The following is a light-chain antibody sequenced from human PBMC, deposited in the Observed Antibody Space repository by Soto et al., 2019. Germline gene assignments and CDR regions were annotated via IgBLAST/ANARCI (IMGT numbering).Light chain of an antibody. J-gene: IGLJ2*01. CDR1: SSDVGSYNY. V-gene: IGLV2-8*01. CDR2: EVS. CDR3: SSYTGSNNLL. Sequence: QAVVTQPPSASGSPGQSVTISCTGTSSDVGSYNYVSWYQQHPGKAPKLMIYEVSKRPSGVPDRFSGSKSGNTASLTVSGLQAEDEADYYCSSYTGSNNLLFGGGTKLTVL.